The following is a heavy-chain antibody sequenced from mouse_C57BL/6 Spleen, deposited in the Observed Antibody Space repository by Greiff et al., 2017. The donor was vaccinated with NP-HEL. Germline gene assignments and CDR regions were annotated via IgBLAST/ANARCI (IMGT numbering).Heavy chain of an antibody. CDR1: GYTFTSYW. V-gene: IGHV1-53*01. D-gene: IGHD1-1*01. CDR3: ASPTTVVAPYAMDY. J-gene: IGHJ4*01. CDR2: INPSNGGT. Sequence: QVQLQQPGTELVKPGASVKLSCKASGYTFTSYWMHWVKQRPGQGLEWIGNINPSNGGTNYNEKFKSKATLTVDKSSSTAFMQFSSLTSEDSAVYYCASPTTVVAPYAMDYWGQGTSVTVSS.